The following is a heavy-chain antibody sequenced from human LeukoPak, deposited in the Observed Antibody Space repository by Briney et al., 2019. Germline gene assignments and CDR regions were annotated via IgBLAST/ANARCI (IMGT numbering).Heavy chain of an antibody. Sequence: SETLSLTCAVYGGPFSGYYWSWIRQPPGKGLEWIGEINHSGSSSYNPSLKSRVTMSVDTSKNQFSLKMSSVTAADTAVYYCARRASTGLAYWGQGTLVTVSS. CDR3: ARRASTGLAY. J-gene: IGHJ4*02. CDR1: GGPFSGYY. D-gene: IGHD1-1*01. CDR2: INHSGSS. V-gene: IGHV4-34*01.